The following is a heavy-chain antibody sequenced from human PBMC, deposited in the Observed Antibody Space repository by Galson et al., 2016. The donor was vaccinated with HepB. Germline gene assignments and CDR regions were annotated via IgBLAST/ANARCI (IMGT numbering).Heavy chain of an antibody. CDR3: AKDGRIYCSSASCHDHFHY. Sequence: LRLSCAASGFTFSSYGMHWVRQAPGKGLEWVAFISYDGSNKKYADSVKGRFTISRDNSKKTLCLQMNSLRAEDTAVYYCAKDGRIYCSSASCHDHFHYWGQGTLVTVSS. D-gene: IGHD2-2*01. CDR1: GFTFSSYG. J-gene: IGHJ4*02. V-gene: IGHV3-30*18. CDR2: ISYDGSNK.